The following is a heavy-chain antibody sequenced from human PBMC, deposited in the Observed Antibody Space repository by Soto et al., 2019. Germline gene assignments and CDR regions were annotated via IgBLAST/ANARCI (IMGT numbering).Heavy chain of an antibody. D-gene: IGHD3-22*01. V-gene: IGHV4-59*08. CDR3: ARLGYYYDSSGYPGAFDY. CDR1: GGSISSYY. J-gene: IGHJ4*02. CDR2: IYYSGST. Sequence: SETLSLTCTVSGGSISSYYWSWIRQPPGKGLEWIGYIYYSGSTNYNPSLKSRVTISVDTSKNQFSPKLSSVTAADTAVYYCARLGYYYDSSGYPGAFDYWGQGTLVTVSS.